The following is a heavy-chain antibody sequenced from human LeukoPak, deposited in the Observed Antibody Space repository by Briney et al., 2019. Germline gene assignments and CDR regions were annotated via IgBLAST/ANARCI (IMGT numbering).Heavy chain of an antibody. CDR1: GYTFTSYY. CDR3: ASASSFKYYFDY. Sequence: ASVKVSCKASGYTFTSYYMHWVRQAPGQGLEWMGIINPSGGSTSYAQKFQGRVTMTRDMSTSTVYMELSSLRSEDTAVYYCASASSFKYYFDYWGQGTLVTVSS. J-gene: IGHJ4*02. CDR2: INPSGGST. D-gene: IGHD6-6*01. V-gene: IGHV1-46*01.